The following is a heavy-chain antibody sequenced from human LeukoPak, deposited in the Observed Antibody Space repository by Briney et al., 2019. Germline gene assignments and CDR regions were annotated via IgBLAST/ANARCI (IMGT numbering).Heavy chain of an antibody. J-gene: IGHJ4*02. Sequence: PSETLSLTCAVYGGSFSGYYWSWIRQPPGKGLEWIGEINHSGSTYYNPSLKSRVTISVDTSKNQFSLKLSSVTAADTAVYYCARHALWSGYPFPFDYWGQGTLVTVSS. D-gene: IGHD3-3*01. V-gene: IGHV4-34*01. CDR3: ARHALWSGYPFPFDY. CDR2: INHSGST. CDR1: GGSFSGYY.